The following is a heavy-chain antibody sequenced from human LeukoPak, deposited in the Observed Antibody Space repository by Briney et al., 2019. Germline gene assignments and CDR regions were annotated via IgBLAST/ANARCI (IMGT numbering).Heavy chain of an antibody. CDR3: ARVEGADWFDP. D-gene: IGHD1-1*01. CDR1: GYTFTSYY. CDR2: INPSGGST. Sequence: GASVKVSCKASGYTFTSYYMHWVRQAPGQGLEWMGIINPSGGSTSYAQKFQGRVTMTRDMSTSTVYMELSSLRSEDTAVYYCARVEGADWFDPWGQGTLVTVSS. V-gene: IGHV1-46*01. J-gene: IGHJ5*02.